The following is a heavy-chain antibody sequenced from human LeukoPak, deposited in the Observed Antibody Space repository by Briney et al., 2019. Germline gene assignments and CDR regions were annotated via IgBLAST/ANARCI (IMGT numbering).Heavy chain of an antibody. D-gene: IGHD5-18*01. CDR3: ARGGYGSDFDY. Sequence: ASVKVSCKASGGTFSSYAISWVRQAPGQGLEWMGIINPSGGSTSYAQKFQGRVTMTRDTSTSTVYMELSSLRSEDTAVYYCARGGYGSDFDYWGQGTLVTVSS. J-gene: IGHJ4*02. V-gene: IGHV1-46*01. CDR1: GGTFSSYA. CDR2: INPSGGST.